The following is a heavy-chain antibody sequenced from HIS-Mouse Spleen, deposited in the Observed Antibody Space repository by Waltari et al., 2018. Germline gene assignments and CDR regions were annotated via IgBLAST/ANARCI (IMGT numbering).Heavy chain of an antibody. J-gene: IGHJ4*02. CDR2: INHSGST. Sequence: QVQLQQWGAGLLKPSETLSLTCAVYGGSFSGYYWSWIRQPPGRGLEWIGEINHSGSTTYNPALKSRGTISVDPSKNQFSLKLSSVTAADTDVYYCARGYEEVVPAAMLYYFDYWGQGTLVTVSS. V-gene: IGHV4-34*01. CDR1: GGSFSGYY. D-gene: IGHD2-2*01. CDR3: ARGYEEVVPAAMLYYFDY.